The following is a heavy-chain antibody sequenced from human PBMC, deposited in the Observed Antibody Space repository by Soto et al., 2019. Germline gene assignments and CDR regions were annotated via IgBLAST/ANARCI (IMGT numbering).Heavy chain of an antibody. J-gene: IGHJ3*02. V-gene: IGHV4-59*01. CDR2: IYYSGST. CDR3: ARFSRQLGPRPDAFDI. Sequence: QVQLQESGPGLVKPSETLSLTCTVSGGSISSYYWSWIRQPPGKGLEWIGYIYYSGSTNYNPSLKSRVTISVDTSKNQFSLKLSSVTAADTAVYYCARFSRQLGPRPDAFDIWGQGTMVTVSS. D-gene: IGHD6-13*01. CDR1: GGSISSYY.